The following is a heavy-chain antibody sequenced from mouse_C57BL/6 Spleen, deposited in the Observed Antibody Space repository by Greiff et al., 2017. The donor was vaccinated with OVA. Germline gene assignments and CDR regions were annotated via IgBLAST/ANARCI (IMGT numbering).Heavy chain of an antibody. CDR3: ARDRDYDGAMDY. Sequence: EVKLMESGGGLVKPGGSLQLSCAASGFTFSSYAMSWVRQTPEKRLEWVATISDGGSYTYYPDNVKGRFTISRDNAKNNLYLQMSHLKSEDTAMYYCARDRDYDGAMDYWGQGTSVTVSS. CDR1: GFTFSSYA. V-gene: IGHV5-4*01. CDR2: ISDGGSYT. J-gene: IGHJ4*01. D-gene: IGHD2-4*01.